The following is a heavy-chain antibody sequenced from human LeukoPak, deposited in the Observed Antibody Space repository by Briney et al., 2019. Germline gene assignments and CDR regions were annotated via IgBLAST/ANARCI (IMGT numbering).Heavy chain of an antibody. J-gene: IGHJ4*02. CDR1: GGSISGYY. Sequence: SEALSLTCSVSGGSISGYYWSWIRQPTGNGLEWIGYIYYTGSTNYNPSLKSRVSISVDTSKNQFSLNVSPVTAADTAVYYCARGSSRLSGYSSSWGQGTLVTVSS. V-gene: IGHV4-59*01. CDR2: IYYTGST. CDR3: ARGSSRLSGYSSS. D-gene: IGHD5-18*01.